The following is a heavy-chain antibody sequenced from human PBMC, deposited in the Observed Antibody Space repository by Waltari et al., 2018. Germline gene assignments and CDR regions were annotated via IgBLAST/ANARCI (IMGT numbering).Heavy chain of an antibody. J-gene: IGHJ4*02. V-gene: IGHV3-15*01. D-gene: IGHD6-19*01. CDR2: VKSKAEGGST. Sequence: EVQLVESGGGLVKPGRSLRLSCAASGFTFSDAWMNWVRQAPGKVLEWVGRVKSKAEGGSTDYAATVKGRFTVSRDDSKNTLYLKMNSLKTEDTAAYYCTTDPNISGPKGYWGQGTLVTVSS. CDR3: TTDPNISGPKGY. CDR1: GFTFSDAW.